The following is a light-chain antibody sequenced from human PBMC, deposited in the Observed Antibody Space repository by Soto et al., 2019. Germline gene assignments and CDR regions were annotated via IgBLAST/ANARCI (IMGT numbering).Light chain of an antibody. J-gene: IGKJ4*01. CDR3: RQYGSSPLT. CDR2: GAS. Sequence: EIVLTQSPGTLSLSPGERATLSCRASQSVSSSYLGWYQQKPGQAPRLLISGASSRATGIPDRFSGSGSGTDFTLTISRLEPEDFAVYYCRQYGSSPLTFGGGTKVDIK. CDR1: QSVSSSY. V-gene: IGKV3-20*01.